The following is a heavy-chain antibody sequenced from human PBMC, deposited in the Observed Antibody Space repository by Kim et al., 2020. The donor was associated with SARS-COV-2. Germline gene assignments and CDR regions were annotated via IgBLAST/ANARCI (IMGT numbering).Heavy chain of an antibody. CDR3: AKGSWYYGSGSWGY. Sequence: GGSLRLSCAASGFTFSSYGMHWVRQAPGKGLEWVAVISYDGSNKYYADSVKGRFTISRDNSKNTLYLQMNSLRAEDTAVYYCAKGSWYYGSGSWGYWGQGTLVTVSS. V-gene: IGHV3-30*18. CDR2: ISYDGSNK. CDR1: GFTFSSYG. D-gene: IGHD3-10*01. J-gene: IGHJ4*02.